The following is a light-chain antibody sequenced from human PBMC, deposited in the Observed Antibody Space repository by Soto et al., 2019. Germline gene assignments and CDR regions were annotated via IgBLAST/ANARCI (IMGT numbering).Light chain of an antibody. CDR2: SAS. Sequence: EVVMTQSPATLSVSPGERATLSCRASQFVSTNLAWYQLKPGQAPRLLIYSASTRATGIPARFSGSGSGTEFTLTISSLQSEDSAVYYCQQFNNWPPLTFGGGTKVEIK. CDR3: QQFNNWPPLT. CDR1: QFVSTN. J-gene: IGKJ4*01. V-gene: IGKV3-15*01.